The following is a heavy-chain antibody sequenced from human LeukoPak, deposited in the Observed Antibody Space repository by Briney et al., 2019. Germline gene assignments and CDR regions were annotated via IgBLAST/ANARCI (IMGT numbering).Heavy chain of an antibody. Sequence: ASVKVSCKASGYTFTSFGISWVRQAPGQGLEWMGWINPNSGGTNYAQKFQGRVTTTRDTSISTAYMELSRLRSDDTAVYYCASEAGTGSFDYWGQGTLVTVSS. CDR1: GYTFTSFG. V-gene: IGHV1-2*02. J-gene: IGHJ4*02. CDR3: ASEAGTGSFDY. CDR2: INPNSGGT. D-gene: IGHD6-19*01.